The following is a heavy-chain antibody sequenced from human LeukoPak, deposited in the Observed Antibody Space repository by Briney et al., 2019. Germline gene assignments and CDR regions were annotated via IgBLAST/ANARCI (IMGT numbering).Heavy chain of an antibody. J-gene: IGHJ4*02. V-gene: IGHV1-18*01. Sequence: ASVKVSCKASGGTFSSYAISWVRQAPGQGLEWMGWISAYNGNRNYAQKLQGRVTMTTDTSTSTAYMELRSLRSDDTAVYYCARGGPGWDSSSWYNYWGQGTLVTVSS. CDR1: GGTFSSYA. CDR3: ARGGPGWDSSSWYNY. CDR2: ISAYNGNR. D-gene: IGHD6-13*01.